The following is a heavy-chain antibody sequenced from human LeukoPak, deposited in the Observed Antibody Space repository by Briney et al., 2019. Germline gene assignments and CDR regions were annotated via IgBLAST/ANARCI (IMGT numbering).Heavy chain of an antibody. D-gene: IGHD2-2*01. CDR1: GGSFSGYY. V-gene: IGHV4-34*01. J-gene: IGHJ5*02. CDR2: INHSGST. Sequence: PSETLSLTCAAYGGSFSGYYWSWIRQPPGKGLERIGEINHSGSTNYTPNLKSRVTISVDTSTKQSYLKLSSVAAADTAVYYSAGGQVGRVVPAAIYRRSFYWFDPGGQGSLVTVSS. CDR3: AGGQVGRVVPAAIYRRSFYWFDP.